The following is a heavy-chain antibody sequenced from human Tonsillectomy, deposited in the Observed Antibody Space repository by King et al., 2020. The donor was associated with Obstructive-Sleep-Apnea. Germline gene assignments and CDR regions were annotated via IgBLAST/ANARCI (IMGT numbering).Heavy chain of an antibody. Sequence: VQLVESGGGVVQPGRSLRLSCAASGFTFSNYAMHWVRQAPGKGLEWVAIIWSDGSKKFYEDSVKGRFTMSRDNSKNILYLQMNSLRAEDTAVYYCAREGRNGYNQVGGDYFDYWGQGTLVTVS. CDR2: IWSDGSKK. V-gene: IGHV3-33*01. CDR3: AREGRNGYNQVGGDYFDY. CDR1: GFTFSNYA. J-gene: IGHJ4*02. D-gene: IGHD5-24*01.